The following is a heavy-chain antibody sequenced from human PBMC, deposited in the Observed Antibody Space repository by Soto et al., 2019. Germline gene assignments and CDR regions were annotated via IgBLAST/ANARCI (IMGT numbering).Heavy chain of an antibody. V-gene: IGHV1-46*01. D-gene: IGHD2-21*02. CDR1: GDTFTDDD. CDR2: VNPSGGHT. J-gene: IGHJ4*02. CDR3: ARGGHVVVVTAALDY. Sequence: QVQLVQSGAEVKKPGASVKVSCKASGDTFTDDDIHWVRQAPGQGLEWMGTVNPSGGHTTYAQHFLGRVTMTRDTSTSTLYMELTSLTSEDTAVYYCARGGHVVVVTAALDYWGQGTLVIVSS.